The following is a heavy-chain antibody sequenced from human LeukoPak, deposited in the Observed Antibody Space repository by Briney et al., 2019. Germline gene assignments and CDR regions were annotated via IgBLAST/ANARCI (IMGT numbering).Heavy chain of an antibody. J-gene: IGHJ4*02. CDR3: ARGGRMAELDY. D-gene: IGHD3-16*01. Sequence: GGSLRLSCAASGFTVSGTYMSWVRQAPGKGLEWVSVIYSGGKTYYADSVKGRFTISRDNSKNTLYLQMNSLRAEDTAVYYCARGGRMAELDYWGQGTLVTVSS. CDR2: IYSGGKT. V-gene: IGHV3-53*01. CDR1: GFTVSGTY.